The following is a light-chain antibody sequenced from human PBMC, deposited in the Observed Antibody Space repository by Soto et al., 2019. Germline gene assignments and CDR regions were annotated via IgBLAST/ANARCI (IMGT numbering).Light chain of an antibody. J-gene: IGKJ2*01. Sequence: DIPTTQSPPSLSASVGDRVTITCRTSQSISSYLNWYQQIPGKAPRLLIYAASNLQSGVPSRFSGSASGTDFTLTISSLQPEDSATYYCQQSYSAPHTFGQGTKLEIK. CDR1: QSISSY. CDR2: AAS. V-gene: IGKV1-39*01. CDR3: QQSYSAPHT.